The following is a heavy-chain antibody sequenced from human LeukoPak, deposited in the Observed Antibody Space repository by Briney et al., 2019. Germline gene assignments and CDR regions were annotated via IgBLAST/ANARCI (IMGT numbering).Heavy chain of an antibody. CDR2: TSTGSAVI. D-gene: IGHD2-15*01. Sequence: GGSLRLSCAASGFTFSTYSMSWVRQAPGKGPEWVSYTSTGSAVIYYADSVKGRFTISRDDARNSVSLQMNSLRADDTAVYYCARDVGYCSGGSCYRWFASWGQGTLVTVSS. V-gene: IGHV3-48*01. CDR3: ARDVGYCSGGSCYRWFAS. J-gene: IGHJ5*01. CDR1: GFTFSTYS.